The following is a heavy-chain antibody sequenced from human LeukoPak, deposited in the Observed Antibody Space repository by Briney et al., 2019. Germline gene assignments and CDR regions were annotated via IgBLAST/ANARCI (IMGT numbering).Heavy chain of an antibody. D-gene: IGHD4-17*01. CDR2: ISGSGGST. CDR3: AIIDDYGDYGGY. J-gene: IGHJ4*02. CDR1: GLTFSSYA. Sequence: GGSLRLSGAASGLTFSSYAMSWSRQAPGKGLDWVSAISGSGGSTYYADSVKGRFTISRDNSKNTLYLQMNSLRAEDTAVYYCAIIDDYGDYGGYWGQGTLVTVSS. V-gene: IGHV3-23*01.